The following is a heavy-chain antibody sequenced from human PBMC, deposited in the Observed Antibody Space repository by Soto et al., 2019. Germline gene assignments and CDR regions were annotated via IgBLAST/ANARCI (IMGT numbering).Heavy chain of an antibody. CDR3: ARQGYCTNGVCYSLFDY. J-gene: IGHJ4*02. V-gene: IGHV3-33*01. CDR1: GFTFSSYG. CDR2: IWYDGSNK. Sequence: QVQLVESGGGVVQPGRSLRLSCAASGFTFSSYGMHWVRQAPGKGLEWVAVIWYDGSNKYYADSVKGRFTISRDNSKNTLYLQMNSLRAEDTAVYYCARQGYCTNGVCYSLFDYWGQGTLVTVSS. D-gene: IGHD2-8*01.